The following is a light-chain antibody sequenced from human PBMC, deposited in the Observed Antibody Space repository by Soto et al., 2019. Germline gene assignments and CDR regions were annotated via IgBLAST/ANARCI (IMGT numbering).Light chain of an antibody. V-gene: IGLV2-14*01. CDR2: DVS. J-gene: IGLJ1*01. Sequence: QSALTQPASVSGSPGQSITISCTGTSSDVGAYNYVSWYQQHPGKAPKVMIYDVSNRPSGVSDRFSGSKSGNTASLTISGLQAEDEADYYCLSFAISSTDVFGTGTKVTVL. CDR1: SSDVGAYNY. CDR3: LSFAISSTDV.